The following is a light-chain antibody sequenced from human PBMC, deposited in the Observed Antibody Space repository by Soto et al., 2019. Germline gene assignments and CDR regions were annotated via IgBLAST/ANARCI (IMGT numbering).Light chain of an antibody. CDR1: KLGERY. V-gene: IGLV3-1*01. Sequence: SYELTQPPSVSVSPGQTASITCSGDKLGERYACWYQQKPGQSPVLVIYQDNRRPSGIPERFSGSNSGNSATLTISGTQAMDEADYYCQTRDSNSPWFGGGTKLTVL. CDR3: QTRDSNSPW. CDR2: QDN. J-gene: IGLJ3*02.